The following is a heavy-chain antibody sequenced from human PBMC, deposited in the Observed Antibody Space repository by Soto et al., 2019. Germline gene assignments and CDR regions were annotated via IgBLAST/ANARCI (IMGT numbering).Heavy chain of an antibody. CDR2: IIPIFGTA. V-gene: IGHV1-69*13. Sequence: RASVKVSCKASGGTFSSYAISWVRQAPGQGLEWMGGIIPIFGTANYAQKFQGRVTITADESTSTAYMELSSLRSEDTAVYYCARDCGSPRGFDYWGQGTLVTVSS. D-gene: IGHD1-26*01. CDR3: ARDCGSPRGFDY. J-gene: IGHJ4*02. CDR1: GGTFSSYA.